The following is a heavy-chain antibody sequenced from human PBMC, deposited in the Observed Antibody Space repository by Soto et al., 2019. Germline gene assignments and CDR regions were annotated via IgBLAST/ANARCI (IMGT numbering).Heavy chain of an antibody. V-gene: IGHV3-23*01. D-gene: IGHD5-18*01. CDR1: GFTFSSYA. J-gene: IGHJ4*02. CDR2: ISGSGGST. CDR3: AKRGAVGYSYGYLY. Sequence: EVQLLESGGGLVQPGGSLRLSCAASGFTFSSYAMSWVRQAPGKGLEWVSAISGSGGSTYYADSVKGRFTISRDNSKNTLYLQMNSLRAEDAAVYYCAKRGAVGYSYGYLYWGQGTLVTVSS.